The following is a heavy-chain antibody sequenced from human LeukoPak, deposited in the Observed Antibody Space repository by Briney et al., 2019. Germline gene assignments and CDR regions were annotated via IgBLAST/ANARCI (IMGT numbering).Heavy chain of an antibody. Sequence: SETLSLTCTVLGFSISSDYYWGWIRQPPGEGLDWTATIYHDGSTYYNPSLKGRVIISLDTSKNQFSLTLTYVTAADTAVYYCARLGVIGRTFDYWGQGTLVTVSS. CDR1: GFSISSDYY. D-gene: IGHD1-14*01. J-gene: IGHJ4*02. CDR2: IYHDGST. V-gene: IGHV4-38-2*02. CDR3: ARLGVIGRTFDY.